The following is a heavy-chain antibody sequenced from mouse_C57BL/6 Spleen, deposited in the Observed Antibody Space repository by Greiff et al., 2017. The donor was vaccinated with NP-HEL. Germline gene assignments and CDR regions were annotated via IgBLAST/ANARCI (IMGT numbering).Heavy chain of an antibody. V-gene: IGHV5-4*01. CDR1: GFTFSSYA. CDR2: ISDGGSYT. J-gene: IGHJ2*01. Sequence: EVQVVESGGGLVKPGGSLKLSCAASGFTFSSYAMSWVRQTPEKRLEWVATISDGGSYTYYPDNVKGRFTISRDNAKNSLYLQMSHLKSEDTAMYYCARDPPFDYWGQGTTLTVSS. CDR3: ARDPPFDY.